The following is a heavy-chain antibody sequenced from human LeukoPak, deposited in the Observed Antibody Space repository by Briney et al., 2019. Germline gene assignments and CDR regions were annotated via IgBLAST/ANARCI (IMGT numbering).Heavy chain of an antibody. J-gene: IGHJ4*02. CDR1: GGTFSSYV. CDR3: IRESTLRGAISPDY. D-gene: IGHD3-10*01. Sequence: GASVKVSCKDSGGTFSSYVISWVRQAPGQGLEWMGRILPKLDIVYYVEKFKGRVTITADKDTGTSYMELTSLRSEDTAVYYCIRESTLRGAISPDYWGQGTLVTVSS. CDR2: ILPKLDIV. V-gene: IGHV1-69*04.